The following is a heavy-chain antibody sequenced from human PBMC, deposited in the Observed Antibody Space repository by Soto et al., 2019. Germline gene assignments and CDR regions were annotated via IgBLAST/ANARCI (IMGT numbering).Heavy chain of an antibody. CDR3: ARGGYCTNGVCYNWFDS. CDR1: GGSICSGGYY. Sequence: QVQLQESGPGLVKPSQTLSLTCTVSGGSICSGGYYWSWIRLHPGKGLEWIGYIYYSGSSYYNPSLKSRVTISADTSKNQVSLKVSSVTAADTAVYYCARGGYCTNGVCYNWFDSWGQGTLVTVSS. J-gene: IGHJ5*01. CDR2: IYYSGSS. D-gene: IGHD2-8*01. V-gene: IGHV4-31*03.